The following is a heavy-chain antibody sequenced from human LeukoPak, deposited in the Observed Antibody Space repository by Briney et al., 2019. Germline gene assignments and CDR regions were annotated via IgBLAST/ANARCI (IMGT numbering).Heavy chain of an antibody. CDR1: GFTFSSYA. V-gene: IGHV3-23*01. J-gene: IGHJ3*02. CDR3: AKRHYDTSGLNAFDI. Sequence: PGGSLRLSCAASGFTFSSYAMRWVRQAPGKGLEWVSDIIHSGANTYYADSVKGRFSISRDTSTNTLYLQMNSLRAEDTAVYYCAKRHYDTSGLNAFDIWGQGTTVTVSS. CDR2: IIHSGANT. D-gene: IGHD3-22*01.